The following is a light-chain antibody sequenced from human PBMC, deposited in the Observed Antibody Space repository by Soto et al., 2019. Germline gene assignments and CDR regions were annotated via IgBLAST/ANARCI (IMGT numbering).Light chain of an antibody. V-gene: IGKV3-20*01. CDR2: GAS. J-gene: IGKJ4*01. CDR3: QQYGTSPLA. Sequence: DIVLTQSPGTLSLAQGERATLSCRASQSVSNNYLAWYQQKPGQAPRLLVYGASSRATGIPDRFSGSGSGTDFTLTISRLEPEDSAVYYCQQYGTSPLAFGGGAKVEIK. CDR1: QSVSNNY.